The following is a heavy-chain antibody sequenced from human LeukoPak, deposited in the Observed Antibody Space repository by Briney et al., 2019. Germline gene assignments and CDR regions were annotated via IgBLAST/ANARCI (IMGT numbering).Heavy chain of an antibody. CDR2: IWYDGSSK. Sequence: GGSLRLSCAASGFTFSNYGMHWVRQAPGEGLEWVAVIWYDGSSKYYADSVKGRFTISRDNSKNTLYLQMNSLRAEDTAVYFCARDERSRYFDLWGRGTLVTVSS. D-gene: IGHD3-10*01. CDR3: ARDERSRYFDL. V-gene: IGHV3-33*01. CDR1: GFTFSNYG. J-gene: IGHJ2*01.